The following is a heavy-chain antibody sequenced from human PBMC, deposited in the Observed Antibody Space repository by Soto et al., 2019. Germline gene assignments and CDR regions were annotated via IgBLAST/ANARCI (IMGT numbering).Heavy chain of an antibody. CDR3: AREEAHYCGSGSWAFYGMDV. J-gene: IGHJ6*02. Sequence: QVQLVESGGGVVQPGRSLRLSCAASGFTFSSDGMHWVRQAPGKGLEWVAVIWYDGSNKYYADSVKGRFTISRDNSKNTLDLQMNSLGAEDRAVYYCAREEAHYCGSGSWAFYGMDVWGQGTTVTVSS. CDR2: IWYDGSNK. D-gene: IGHD3-10*01. CDR1: GFTFSSDG. V-gene: IGHV3-33*01.